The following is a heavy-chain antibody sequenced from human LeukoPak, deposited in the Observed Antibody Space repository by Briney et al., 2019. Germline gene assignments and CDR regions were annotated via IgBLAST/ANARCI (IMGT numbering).Heavy chain of an antibody. Sequence: SETLSLTCAVYGGSFSSYYWSWIRQPPGKGLEWIGYIYYSGSTNYNPSLKSRVTISVDTSKNQFSLKLSSVTAADTAVYYCARSGHFSDFWSGYYYYYYYMDVWGKGTTVTVSS. J-gene: IGHJ6*03. D-gene: IGHD3-3*01. CDR3: ARSGHFSDFWSGYYYYYYYMDV. CDR2: IYYSGST. CDR1: GGSFSSYY. V-gene: IGHV4-59*01.